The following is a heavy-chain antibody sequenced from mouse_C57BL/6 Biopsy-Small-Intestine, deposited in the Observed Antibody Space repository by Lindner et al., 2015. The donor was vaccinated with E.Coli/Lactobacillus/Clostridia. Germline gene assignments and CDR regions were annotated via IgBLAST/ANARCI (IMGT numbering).Heavy chain of an antibody. D-gene: IGHD1-1*01. CDR2: ISGSSSTI. V-gene: IGHV5-17*01. J-gene: IGHJ2*01. CDR3: ARNYYGSGYDY. CDR1: GFIFGDRG. Sequence: VQLQESGGGSVKPGGSLKLSCTASGFIFGDRGMHWVRQAPEKGLEWVAYISGSSSTIFYADVLKGRFTISRDNAKNTLFLQMTSLRSEDTAIYYCARNYYGSGYDYWGQGTTLTVSS.